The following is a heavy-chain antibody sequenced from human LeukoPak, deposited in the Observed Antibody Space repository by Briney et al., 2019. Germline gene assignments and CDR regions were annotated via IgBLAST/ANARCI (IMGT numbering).Heavy chain of an antibody. D-gene: IGHD6-19*01. Sequence: PGGSLRLSCAASGFTFSSYWMHWVRQAPGKGLVWVSRINSDGSSTSYADSVKGRFTISRDNAKNTLYLQMNSLRAEDTAVYYCAREGYSSGAFDYWGQGTLVTVSS. V-gene: IGHV3-74*01. J-gene: IGHJ4*02. CDR3: AREGYSSGAFDY. CDR1: GFTFSSYW. CDR2: INSDGSST.